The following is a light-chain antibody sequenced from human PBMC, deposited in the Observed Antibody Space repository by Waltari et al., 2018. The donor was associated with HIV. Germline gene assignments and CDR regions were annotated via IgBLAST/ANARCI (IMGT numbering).Light chain of an antibody. V-gene: IGKV3-20*01. Sequence: EIVLTQSPGTLSLSPGERVTLSCRARQSVSSSYLAWYQQKPGQAPRLLIYGASSRATGIPDRFSGSGSGTDFTLTISRLEPEDFAVYYCQQYGSSPLTFGQGTRVEIK. CDR3: QQYGSSPLT. J-gene: IGKJ1*01. CDR2: GAS. CDR1: QSVSSSY.